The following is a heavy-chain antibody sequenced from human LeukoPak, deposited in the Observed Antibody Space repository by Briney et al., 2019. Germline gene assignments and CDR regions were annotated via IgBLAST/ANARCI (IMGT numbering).Heavy chain of an antibody. CDR1: GFTFSTHG. CDR3: AKDLTRVFYYYYGMGV. V-gene: IGHV3-30*18. Sequence: GGSLRLSCAASGFTFSTHGMHWVRQAPGKGLEWVAAISYDESNKYYADSIKGRFTISRDNSKNTLYLQMNSLRAEDTAVYYCAKDLTRVFYYYYGMGVWGQGATVTVSS. CDR2: ISYDESNK. J-gene: IGHJ6*02. D-gene: IGHD7-27*01.